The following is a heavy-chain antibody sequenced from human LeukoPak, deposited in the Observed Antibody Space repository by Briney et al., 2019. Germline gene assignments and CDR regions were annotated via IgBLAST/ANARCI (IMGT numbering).Heavy chain of an antibody. D-gene: IGHD4-23*01. CDR2: IYYSGST. J-gene: IGHJ6*02. CDR1: GGSISSSNYY. Sequence: PSETLSLTCTVSGGSISSSNYYWGWIRQPPGKGLEWIGAIYYSGSTNYNPSLKSRVTISVDTSKNQFSLKLSSVTAADTAVYYCARVTVVISYYYYYGMDVWGQGTTVTVSS. CDR3: ARVTVVISYYYYYGMDV. V-gene: IGHV4-39*07.